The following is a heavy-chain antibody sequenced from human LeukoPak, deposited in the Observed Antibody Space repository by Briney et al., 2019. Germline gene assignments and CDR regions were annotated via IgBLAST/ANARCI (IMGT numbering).Heavy chain of an antibody. J-gene: IGHJ3*02. Sequence: PGGSLRLSCAVSGFTFNNYAMSWVRQAPGKGLEWVSAISGSGTGTYYADSVKGRFTISRDNSNNMVYLQMDSLRTDDTALYYCVRRDIYTTSSWGAFDIWGQGTLVTVSS. CDR2: ISGSGTGT. V-gene: IGHV3-23*01. CDR1: GFTFNNYA. D-gene: IGHD6-6*01. CDR3: VRRDIYTTSSWGAFDI.